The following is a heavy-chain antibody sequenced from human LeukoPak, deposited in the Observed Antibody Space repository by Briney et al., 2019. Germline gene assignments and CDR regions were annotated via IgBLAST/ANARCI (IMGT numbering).Heavy chain of an antibody. V-gene: IGHV1-18*01. CDR3: AREAFHYDSSGYNIVAFDI. D-gene: IGHD3-22*01. CDR1: GYTFTSYG. J-gene: IGHJ3*02. Sequence: ASVKVSCKASGYTFTSYGISWVRQARGQGLEWMGWISAYNGNTDYPQKLQGRVIMTTDTSTSTAYMELRSLRSDDTAVYYCAREAFHYDSSGYNIVAFDIWGQGTMVTVSS. CDR2: ISAYNGNT.